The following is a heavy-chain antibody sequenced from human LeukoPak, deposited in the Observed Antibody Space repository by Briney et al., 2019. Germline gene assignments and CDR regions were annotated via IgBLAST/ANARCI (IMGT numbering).Heavy chain of an antibody. Sequence: PSETLSLTCAVYGGSFSGYYWSWVRQPPGKGLEWIGEINHSGSTNYNPSLKSRVTISVDTSKNQFSLKLSSVTAADTAVYYCARGAKTTGTYYFDYWGQGTLVTVSS. CDR1: GGSFSGYY. CDR2: INHSGST. D-gene: IGHD4-11*01. CDR3: ARGAKTTGTYYFDY. V-gene: IGHV4-34*01. J-gene: IGHJ4*02.